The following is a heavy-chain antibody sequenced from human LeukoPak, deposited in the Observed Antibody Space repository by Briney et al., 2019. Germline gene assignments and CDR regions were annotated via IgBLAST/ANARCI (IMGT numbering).Heavy chain of an antibody. Sequence: GGSLRLSCAASGFTFDDYTMHWVRQAPGKGLERVSLISGDGGSTYYADSVKGRFTISRDNSKNSLYLQMNSLRTEDTALYYCAKDPTYDFWSGYLRGKNWFDLWGQGTLVTVSS. J-gene: IGHJ5*02. V-gene: IGHV3-43*02. CDR1: GFTFDDYT. D-gene: IGHD3-3*01. CDR3: AKDPTYDFWSGYLRGKNWFDL. CDR2: ISGDGGST.